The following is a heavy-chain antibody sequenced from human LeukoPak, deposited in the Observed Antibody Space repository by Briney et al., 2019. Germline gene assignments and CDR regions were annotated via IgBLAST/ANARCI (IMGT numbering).Heavy chain of an antibody. V-gene: IGHV3-53*01. Sequence: GGSLRLSCAASGFTFSSYWMSWVRQAPGKGLEWVSVIYSGGSTYYADSVKGRFTISRDNSKNTLYLQMNSLRAEDTAVYYCARTYYDSSGPVVADAFDIWGQGTMVTVSS. CDR1: GFTFSSYW. J-gene: IGHJ3*02. D-gene: IGHD3-22*01. CDR2: IYSGGST. CDR3: ARTYYDSSGPVVADAFDI.